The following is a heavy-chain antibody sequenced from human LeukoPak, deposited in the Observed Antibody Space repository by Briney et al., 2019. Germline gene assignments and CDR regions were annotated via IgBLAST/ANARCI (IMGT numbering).Heavy chain of an antibody. Sequence: GGSLRLSCAASGFTFSSYAMSWVRQAPGKGLELVSGISGSGANTDYADSVKGRFTISRDNSKNTLYLQLNSLRAEDTAIYYCAKDLTYDYDSTGYYFDYWGQGTLVTASS. V-gene: IGHV3-23*01. CDR1: GFTFSSYA. CDR3: AKDLTYDYDSTGYYFDY. CDR2: ISGSGANT. D-gene: IGHD3-22*01. J-gene: IGHJ4*02.